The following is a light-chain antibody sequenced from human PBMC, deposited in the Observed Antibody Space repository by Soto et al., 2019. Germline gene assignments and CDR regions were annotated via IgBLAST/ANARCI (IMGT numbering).Light chain of an antibody. CDR1: QSVSSNY. V-gene: IGKV3-20*01. CDR2: GAS. J-gene: IGKJ1*01. Sequence: EIVLTQSPGTLSLSPGERATLSCRASQSVSSNYLVWYQQKPRQPPRLLIYGASHRATGIPDRFSGSGSGTDFTLTISRLEPEDFAMYYCQQFGSSPPWTFGQGTKVEIK. CDR3: QQFGSSPPWT.